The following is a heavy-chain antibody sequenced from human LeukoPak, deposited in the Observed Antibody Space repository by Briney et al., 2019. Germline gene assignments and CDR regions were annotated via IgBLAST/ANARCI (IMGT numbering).Heavy chain of an antibody. Sequence: GRSLRLSCAASGFTFEDYAMHWVRQAPGKGLEWVSGISWNSGSIGYADSAKGRFTIFRDNAKNSLYLQMNNLRPEDTALYYCAKGQYTSLVLPDATWGQGTLVTVSS. V-gene: IGHV3-9*01. J-gene: IGHJ4*02. CDR2: ISWNSGSI. D-gene: IGHD2-2*01. CDR1: GFTFEDYA. CDR3: AKGQYTSLVLPDAT.